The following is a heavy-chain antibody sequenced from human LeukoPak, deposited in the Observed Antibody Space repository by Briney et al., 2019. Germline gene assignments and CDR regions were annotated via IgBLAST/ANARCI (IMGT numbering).Heavy chain of an antibody. V-gene: IGHV4-39*07. CDR2: INFSGTN. D-gene: IGHD4-23*01. J-gene: IGHJ5*02. CDR1: GGSISSSRFF. CDR3: ARVGGNSESYGWFGP. Sequence: SETLSLTCTVSGGSISSSRFFWAWIRQPPGKGLEWIGNINFSGTNNYNPSLRSRVTLSVDTSKNQFSLKLRSVTAADTAVYYCARVGGNSESYGWFGPWGQGSLVTVSS.